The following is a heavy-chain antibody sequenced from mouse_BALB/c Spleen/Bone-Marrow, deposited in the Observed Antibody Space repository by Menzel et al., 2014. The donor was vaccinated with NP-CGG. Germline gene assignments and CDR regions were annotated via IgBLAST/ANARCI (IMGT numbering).Heavy chain of an antibody. CDR2: IDPANGNT. Sequence: AQLQQPGAELVKPGASVKLSCTASGFNIKDTYMHWVKQRPEQGLEWIGRIDPANGNTKYDPKFQGKATITADTSSNTAYLQLSSLTSEDTAVYYCARWEYYAMDYWGQGTSVTVSS. CDR3: ARWEYYAMDY. J-gene: IGHJ4*01. V-gene: IGHV14-3*02. CDR1: GFNIKDTY. D-gene: IGHD4-1*01.